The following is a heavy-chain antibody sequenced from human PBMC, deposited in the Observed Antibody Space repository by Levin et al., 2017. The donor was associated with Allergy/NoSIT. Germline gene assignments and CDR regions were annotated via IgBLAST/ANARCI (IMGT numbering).Heavy chain of an antibody. CDR1: GGSISSSSYY. J-gene: IGHJ4*02. CDR3: ARHKGNDYSNPSDY. D-gene: IGHD4-11*01. CDR2: IYYSGST. Sequence: SQTLSLPCTVSGGSISSSSYYWGWIRQPPGKGLEWIGSIYYSGSTYYNPSLKSRVTISVDTSKNQFSLKLSSVTAADTAVYYCARHKGNDYSNPSDYWGQGTLVTVSS. V-gene: IGHV4-39*01.